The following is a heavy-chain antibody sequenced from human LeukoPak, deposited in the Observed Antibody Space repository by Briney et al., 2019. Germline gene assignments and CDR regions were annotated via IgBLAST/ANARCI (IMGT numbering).Heavy chain of an antibody. Sequence: PSETLSLTCTVSGGSISSYYWSWIRQPSGKGLEWIGYIYYSGSTNYNPSLKSRVTISVDTSKNQFSLKLSSVTAADTAVYYCARHAPDIVVVTYYFDYWGQGTLVTVSS. CDR1: GGSISSYY. CDR2: IYYSGST. D-gene: IGHD2-2*01. J-gene: IGHJ4*02. V-gene: IGHV4-59*08. CDR3: ARHAPDIVVVTYYFDY.